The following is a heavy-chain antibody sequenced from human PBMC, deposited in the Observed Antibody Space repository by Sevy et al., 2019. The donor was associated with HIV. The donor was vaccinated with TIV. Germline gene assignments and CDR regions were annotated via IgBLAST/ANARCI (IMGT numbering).Heavy chain of an antibody. V-gene: IGHV1-8*01. CDR2: MNPNSGNT. CDR3: ARVGGSSGWYQYYFDY. D-gene: IGHD6-19*01. Sequence: ASVKVSCKASGYTFTSYDINWVRQAPGQGLEWMGWMNPNSGNTGYAQKFQGRVTMTRNTSISTAYMELSSLRSEDTAVYYCARVGGSSGWYQYYFDYWGQGTLVTVSS. CDR1: GYTFTSYD. J-gene: IGHJ4*02.